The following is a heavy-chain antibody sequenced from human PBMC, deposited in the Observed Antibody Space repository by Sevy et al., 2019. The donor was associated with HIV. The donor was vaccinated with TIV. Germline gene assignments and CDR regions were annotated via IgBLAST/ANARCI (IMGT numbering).Heavy chain of an antibody. CDR1: GFTFSNAW. V-gene: IGHV3-15*01. D-gene: IGHD2-2*01. CDR3: TTDSKKRGLYALLYY. CDR2: IKSKTDGGTT. J-gene: IGHJ4*02. Sequence: GGSLRLSCAASGFTFSNAWMSWVRQAPGKGLEWVGRIKSKTDGGTTDYAAPVKGRFTISRDDSKNTLYLQMNSLKTEDTAIYYCTTDSKKRGLYALLYYRGQGTKVTVSS.